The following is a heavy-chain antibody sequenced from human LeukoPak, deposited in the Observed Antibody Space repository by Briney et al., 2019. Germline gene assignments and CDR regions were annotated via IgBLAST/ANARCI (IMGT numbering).Heavy chain of an antibody. J-gene: IGHJ4*02. D-gene: IGHD3-22*01. V-gene: IGHV3-30*03. Sequence: GGALRLSCAASGFSFSTYGMHWVRQAPGKGLEWVAVMSNDGSITYYADSVKGRFTISRDNSKNTLYLQMYSLTPEDTAVYYCAREGDTSNYYYRDSFLDYWGQGTLVTVSS. CDR1: GFSFSTYG. CDR3: AREGDTSNYYYRDSFLDY. CDR2: MSNDGSIT.